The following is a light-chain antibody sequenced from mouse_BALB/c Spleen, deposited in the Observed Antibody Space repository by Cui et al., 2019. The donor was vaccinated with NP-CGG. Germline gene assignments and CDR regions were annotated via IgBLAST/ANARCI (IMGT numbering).Light chain of an antibody. CDR1: TGAVTTSNY. V-gene: IGLV1*01. CDR2: GTN. Sequence: QAVVTQEYALTTSPGETLTLTCRSNTGAVTTSNYANWVQEKPDHLFTGLIGGTNNRPPGVPARFSGSLIGDKAALTITGAQTEDEAIYFCALWYSNHWVFGGGTKLTVL. CDR3: ALWYSNHWV. J-gene: IGLJ1*01.